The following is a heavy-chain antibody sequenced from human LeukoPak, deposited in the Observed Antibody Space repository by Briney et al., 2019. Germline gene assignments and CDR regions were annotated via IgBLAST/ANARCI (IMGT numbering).Heavy chain of an antibody. CDR1: GFTFSTYG. D-gene: IGHD2-2*01. J-gene: IGHJ4*02. CDR3: ASVCSGTSCHFDY. V-gene: IGHV3-33*01. Sequence: PGGSLRLSCAASGFTFSTYGMYWVRQAPGKGLEWVATIWSDGGNKYYADSVKGRFTISRDNSKNTLYLQMNSLRAEDTAVYYCASVCSGTSCHFDYWGQGTLVTVSS. CDR2: IWSDGGNK.